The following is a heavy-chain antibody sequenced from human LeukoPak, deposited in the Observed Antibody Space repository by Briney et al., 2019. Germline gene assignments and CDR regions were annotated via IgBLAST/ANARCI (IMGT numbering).Heavy chain of an antibody. D-gene: IGHD5-24*01. CDR1: GFTFSSYE. Sequence: GALRLSCAASGFTFSSYEMNWVRQAPGKGLEWVSYISSSGSTIYYADSVKGRFTISRDNAKNSLYLQMNSLRAEDTAVHYCAKGPPKRWLQFWGQGTLVTVSS. J-gene: IGHJ4*02. V-gene: IGHV3-48*03. CDR2: ISSSGSTI. CDR3: AKGPPKRWLQF.